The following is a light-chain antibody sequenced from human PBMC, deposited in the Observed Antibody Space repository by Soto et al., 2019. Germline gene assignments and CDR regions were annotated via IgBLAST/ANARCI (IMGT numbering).Light chain of an antibody. CDR3: SSKTSSSSPFV. CDR1: TSDVGAYNY. CDR2: EVS. Sequence: QSVLTQPASVSGSPGQSITISCNGSTSDVGAYNYVSWYKHHPGQAPQLMIYEVSNRPSGVSNRFSGSKSGNTASLTISGLQADDEGDYYCSSKTSSSSPFVFGTGTKLTVL. V-gene: IGLV2-14*01. J-gene: IGLJ1*01.